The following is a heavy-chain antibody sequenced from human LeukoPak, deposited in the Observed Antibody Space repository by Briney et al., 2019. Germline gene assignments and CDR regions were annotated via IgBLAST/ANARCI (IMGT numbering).Heavy chain of an antibody. CDR1: GFTFTNSG. CDR2: IQFHGSDI. D-gene: IGHD3-9*01. V-gene: IGHV3-30*02. Sequence: GGSLRLSCAASGFTFTNSGMHWVRQAPGRGLEWVAFIQFHGSDIFYADSVEGRFTISRDNSKNTLYLQMNSLRPEDTAVYYCAKEGAPFYDILTGHNYLDYWGQGTLVTVSS. J-gene: IGHJ4*02. CDR3: AKEGAPFYDILTGHNYLDY.